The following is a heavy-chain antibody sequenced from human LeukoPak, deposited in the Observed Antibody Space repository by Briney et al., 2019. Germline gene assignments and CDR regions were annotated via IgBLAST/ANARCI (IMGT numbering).Heavy chain of an antibody. D-gene: IGHD2/OR15-2a*01. CDR1: GFTFNIYG. CDR3: ARLGIVQRNAFDI. J-gene: IGHJ3*02. CDR2: ISSSSSYI. V-gene: IGHV3-21*01. Sequence: GGSLRLSCVASGFTFNIYGLNWVRQAPGKGLEWVSSISSSSSYIYYADSVKGRFTISRDNAKNSLYLQMNSLRAEDTAVYYCARLGIVQRNAFDIWGQGTMVTVSS.